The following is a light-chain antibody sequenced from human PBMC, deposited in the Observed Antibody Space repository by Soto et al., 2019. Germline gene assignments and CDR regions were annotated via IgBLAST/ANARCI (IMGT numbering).Light chain of an antibody. Sequence: EIVMTQSPATLSVSPGERATLSCRASQSVSSNLAWYQQKPGQAPRLLIYGASTXATGIPDRFSGSGSGTEFTLSISSLQSEDFAVYYCQQYYNWPRTFGQGTKVDIK. J-gene: IGKJ1*01. CDR2: GAS. V-gene: IGKV3-15*01. CDR1: QSVSSN. CDR3: QQYYNWPRT.